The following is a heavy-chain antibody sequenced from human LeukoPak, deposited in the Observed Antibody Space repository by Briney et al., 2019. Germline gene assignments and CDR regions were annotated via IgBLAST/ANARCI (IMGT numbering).Heavy chain of an antibody. CDR3: ARVKREGATQDWFDP. D-gene: IGHD1-26*01. Sequence: PSETLSLTCTVSGDSITSADYYWGWIRQSAGKGLEWIGRIYTTGSTSYNPSLRTRVTISADTSKNQFSLKLSSVTTTDTAVYYCARVKREGATQDWFDPWGQGTLVTVSS. CDR1: GDSITSADYY. CDR2: IYTTGST. J-gene: IGHJ5*02. V-gene: IGHV4-61*02.